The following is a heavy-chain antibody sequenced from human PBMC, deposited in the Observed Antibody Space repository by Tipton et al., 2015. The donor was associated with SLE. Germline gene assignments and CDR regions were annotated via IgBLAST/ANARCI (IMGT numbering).Heavy chain of an antibody. J-gene: IGHJ3*01. Sequence: LRLSCSVSGDSITSDNYYWIWIRQPAGKGLEWIGRVYSSGNTNYNPFLKSRVTISVDTTENQYSLRLSSVTAADSSVYYCGTGRRDVHLLRVFDLWGQGTMVTLSS. CDR2: VYSSGNT. D-gene: IGHD5-24*01. V-gene: IGHV4-61*02. CDR1: GDSITSDNYY. CDR3: GTGRRDVHLLRVFDL.